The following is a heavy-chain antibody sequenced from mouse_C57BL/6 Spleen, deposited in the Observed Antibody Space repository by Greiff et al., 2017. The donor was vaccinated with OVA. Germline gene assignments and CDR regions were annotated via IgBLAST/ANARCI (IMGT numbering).Heavy chain of an antibody. J-gene: IGHJ4*01. D-gene: IGHD1-1*01. V-gene: IGHV1-74*01. Sequence: QVQLQQPGAELVKPGASVKVSCKASGYTFTSYWMHWVKQRPGQGLEWIGRIHPSDSDTNYNQKFKGKATLTVDKSSSTAYMQLSSLTSEDSAVYYCAIKGDYYGSSFYAMDYWGQGTSVTVSS. CDR1: GYTFTSYW. CDR3: AIKGDYYGSSFYAMDY. CDR2: IHPSDSDT.